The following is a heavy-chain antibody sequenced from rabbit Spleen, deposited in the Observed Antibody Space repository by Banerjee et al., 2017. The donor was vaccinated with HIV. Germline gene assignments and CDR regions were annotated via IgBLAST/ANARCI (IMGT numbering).Heavy chain of an antibody. Sequence: QLKESGGGLVQPGGSLKLSCKASGFDFSSYYMSWVRQAPGKGLEWIGYIDPVFGTTSYASWVNGRFTISSDNAQNTVDLQMNSLTAADTATYFCVRDQAGDAGYGPYYFNLWGPGTLVTVS. CDR1: GFDFSSYY. J-gene: IGHJ4*01. D-gene: IGHD4-2*01. CDR2: IDPVFGTT. CDR3: VRDQAGDAGYGPYYFNL. V-gene: IGHV1S7*01.